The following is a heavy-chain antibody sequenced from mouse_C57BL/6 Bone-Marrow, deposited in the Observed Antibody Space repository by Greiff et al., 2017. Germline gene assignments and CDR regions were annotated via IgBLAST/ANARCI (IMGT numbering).Heavy chain of an antibody. V-gene: IGHV5-17*01. CDR3: TRWYDFGFAY. Sequence: EVQVVESGGGLVKPGGSLKLSCAASGFTFSDYGMHWVRQAPEKGLEWVAYISSGSSTNYYADTVKGRFTISRDNAKNTLFLQMTSLRSEDTAMYYCTRWYDFGFAYWGQGTLVTVSA. CDR1: GFTFSDYG. CDR2: ISSGSSTN. D-gene: IGHD2-4*01. J-gene: IGHJ3*01.